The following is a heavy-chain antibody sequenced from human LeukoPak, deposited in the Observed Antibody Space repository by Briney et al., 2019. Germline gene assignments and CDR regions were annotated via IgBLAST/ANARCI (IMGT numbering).Heavy chain of an antibody. V-gene: IGHV4-59*01. CDR3: ARVPLTAMVPDY. CDR1: GGSISSYY. J-gene: IGHJ4*02. CDR2: IYYSGST. Sequence: PSETLSLTCTVSGGSISSYYWSWIRQPPGKGLEWIGYIYYSGSTNYNPSLKSRVTISVDTSKNQFSLKLSSVTAADTAVYYCARVPLTAMVPDYWGQGTLVTVSS. D-gene: IGHD5-18*01.